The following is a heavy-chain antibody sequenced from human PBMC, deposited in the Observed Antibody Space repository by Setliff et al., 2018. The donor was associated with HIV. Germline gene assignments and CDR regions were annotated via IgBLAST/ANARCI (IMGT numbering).Heavy chain of an antibody. D-gene: IGHD2-2*01. CDR2: INSKSGDT. V-gene: IGHV1-2*02. Sequence: ASVKVSCKASGYTFTSYAINWVRQATGQGLEWMGWINSKSGDTNYAQKFQGRVSLTRDTSVTTVYMEPTSLRSDDTAVYYCARKDGVGYCDSNSCYGIGPIDFWGQGSLVTVSS. J-gene: IGHJ4*02. CDR3: ARKDGVGYCDSNSCYGIGPIDF. CDR1: GYTFTSYA.